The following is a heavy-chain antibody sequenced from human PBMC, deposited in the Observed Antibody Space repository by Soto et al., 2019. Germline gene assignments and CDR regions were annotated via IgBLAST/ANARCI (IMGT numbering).Heavy chain of an antibody. D-gene: IGHD3-10*01. V-gene: IGHV3-33*01. J-gene: IGHJ3*02. CDR1: GFTFSSYG. Sequence: PGGSQRHSCAAAGFTFSSYGMHWVRQAPGKGLEWVAVIWYDGSNKYYADSVKGRFTISRDNSKNTLYLQMNSLRAEDTAVYYCARDVLWFGELLSLPHDAFDIWGQGTMVTVSS. CDR2: IWYDGSNK. CDR3: ARDVLWFGELLSLPHDAFDI.